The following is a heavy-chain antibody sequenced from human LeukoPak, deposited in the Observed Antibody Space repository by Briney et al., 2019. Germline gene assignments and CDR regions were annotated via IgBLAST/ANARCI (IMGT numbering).Heavy chain of an antibody. CDR3: ARDRRTYYYDSSGYYYGWFDP. CDR2: IYYSGST. V-gene: IGHV4-59*12. D-gene: IGHD3-22*01. CDR1: GGSISSYY. J-gene: IGHJ5*02. Sequence: SETLSLTCTVSGGSISSYYWSWIRQPPGKGLEWIGYIYYSGSTNYNPSLKSRVTISVDTSKNQFSLKLSSVTAADTAVYYCARDRRTYYYDSSGYYYGWFDPWGQGTLVTVSS.